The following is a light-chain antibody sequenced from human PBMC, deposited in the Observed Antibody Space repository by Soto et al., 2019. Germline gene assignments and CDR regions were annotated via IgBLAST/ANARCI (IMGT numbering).Light chain of an antibody. CDR1: QSISSRY. Sequence: EIVLTQSPGTLSLSPGERATLSCRASQSISSRYLAWYQQKPGQAPRLLIYAASSRATGIPDRFSGSGSGTYFTLSISRLEPEDFAVYYCQQYNNWWTFGQGTKVEIK. CDR3: QQYNNWWT. J-gene: IGKJ1*01. V-gene: IGKV3-20*01. CDR2: AAS.